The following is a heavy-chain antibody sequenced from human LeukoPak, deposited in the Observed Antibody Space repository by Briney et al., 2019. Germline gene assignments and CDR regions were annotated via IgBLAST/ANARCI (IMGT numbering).Heavy chain of an antibody. Sequence: PSETLSLTCTVSGGSISSYYWSWIRQPAGKGLEWIGRIYTSGSTNYNPSLKSRVTMSVDTSKNQFSLKLSSVTAADTAVYYCARGHGAARPRLFWFDPWGQGTLVTVSS. CDR2: IYTSGST. CDR3: ARGHGAARPRLFWFDP. V-gene: IGHV4-4*07. J-gene: IGHJ5*02. CDR1: GGSISSYY. D-gene: IGHD6-6*01.